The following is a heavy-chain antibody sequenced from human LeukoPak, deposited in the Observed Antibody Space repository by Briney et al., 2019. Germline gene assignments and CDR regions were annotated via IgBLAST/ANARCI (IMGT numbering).Heavy chain of an antibody. CDR3: ARSLRLGELST. J-gene: IGHJ5*02. V-gene: IGHV4-59*01. Sequence: PSETLSLTCTVSGGSLSNYYWSWIRQPPGKGLEWIGYIYYSGSTNYNPSPKSRVTISVDTSKNQFSLKLSSVTAADTAVYYCARSLRLGELSTWGQGTLVTVSS. D-gene: IGHD3-16*02. CDR2: IYYSGST. CDR1: GGSLSNYY.